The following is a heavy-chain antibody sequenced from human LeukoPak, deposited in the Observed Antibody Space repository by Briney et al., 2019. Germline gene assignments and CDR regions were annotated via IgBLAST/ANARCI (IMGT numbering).Heavy chain of an antibody. J-gene: IGHJ5*02. CDR3: AKGSGSGSYYKNYFDP. CDR1: GFTFTSYA. V-gene: IGHV3-23*01. CDR2: ISGSGGST. Sequence: GGSLRLSCAASGFTFTSYAMSWVRQAPGKGLEWVSAISGSGGSTYYGDSVKGRFTISRDSSKNAMYLQMNSLRAEDTAVYYCAKGSGSGSYYKNYFDPWGQGTLVTVST. D-gene: IGHD3-10*01.